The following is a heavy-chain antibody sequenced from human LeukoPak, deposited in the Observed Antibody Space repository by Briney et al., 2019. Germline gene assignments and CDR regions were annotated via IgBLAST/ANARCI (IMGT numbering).Heavy chain of an antibody. CDR3: ARDQFCSGGSCYLFDY. J-gene: IGHJ4*02. CDR2: INPSGGST. V-gene: IGHV1-46*01. CDR1: GYTFTSYY. D-gene: IGHD2-15*01. Sequence: GASVKVSCKASGYTFTSYYMHWVRQAPGQGLEWMGIINPSGGSTSYAQKFQGGVTMTRDTSTSTVYMELSSLRSEDTAVYYCARDQFCSGGSCYLFDYWGQGTLVTVSS.